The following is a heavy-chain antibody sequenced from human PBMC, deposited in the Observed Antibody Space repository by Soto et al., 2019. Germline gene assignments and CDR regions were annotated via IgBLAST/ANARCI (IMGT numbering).Heavy chain of an antibody. CDR3: ASVGELPVWFDP. Sequence: QVQLQESGPGLVKPSETLSLTCTVSGDSISSYYWSWIRQPPGKGLEWVGYISYPGRTIYNPSLESRATIPLHTSNTQVALSPNSVTVPDTAVYYCASVGELPVWFDPGGRGTLVTVSS. CDR2: ISYPGRT. J-gene: IGHJ5*02. D-gene: IGHD3-10*01. CDR1: GDSISSYY. V-gene: IGHV4-59*13.